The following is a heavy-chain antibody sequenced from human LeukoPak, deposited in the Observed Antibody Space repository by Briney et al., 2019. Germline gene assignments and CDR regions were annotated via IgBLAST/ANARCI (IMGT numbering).Heavy chain of an antibody. CDR2: ISYDGSNK. V-gene: IGHV3-30*18. J-gene: IGHJ6*02. CDR3: AKDRGLYSGYGNYYYGMDV. Sequence: GRSLRLSCAASGFTFSSYGMHWVRQAPGKGLEWVAVISYDGSNKYYADSVKGRFTISRDNSKNTLYLQMNSLRAEDTAVYYCAKDRGLYSGYGNYYYGMDVWGQGTTVTVSS. CDR1: GFTFSSYG. D-gene: IGHD5-12*01.